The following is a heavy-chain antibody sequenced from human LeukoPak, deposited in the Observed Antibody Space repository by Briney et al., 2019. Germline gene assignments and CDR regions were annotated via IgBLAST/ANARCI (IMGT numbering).Heavy chain of an antibody. CDR3: ARDPAVYGDYYFDY. V-gene: IGHV3-48*01. D-gene: IGHD4-17*01. Sequence: GGSLRLSCAASGFTFSSYEMNWVRQAPGKGLEWVSYISSSSSTIYYADSVKGRFTISRDNAKNSLYLQMNSLRAEDTAVYYCARDPAVYGDYYFDYWGQGTLVTVSS. J-gene: IGHJ4*02. CDR2: ISSSSSTI. CDR1: GFTFSSYE.